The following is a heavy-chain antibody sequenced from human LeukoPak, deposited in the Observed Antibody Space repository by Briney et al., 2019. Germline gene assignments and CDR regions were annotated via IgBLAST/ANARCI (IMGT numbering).Heavy chain of an antibody. CDR2: INHSGST. D-gene: IGHD3-10*01. J-gene: IGHJ4*02. Sequence: SETLSLTCTVSGGSISSSSYYWGWIRQPPGKGLEWIGEINHSGSTNYNPSLKSRVTISVDTSKNQFSLKLSSVTAADTAVYYCARGPTYYYLYWGQGTLVTVSS. CDR1: GGSISSSSYY. V-gene: IGHV4-39*07. CDR3: ARGPTYYYLY.